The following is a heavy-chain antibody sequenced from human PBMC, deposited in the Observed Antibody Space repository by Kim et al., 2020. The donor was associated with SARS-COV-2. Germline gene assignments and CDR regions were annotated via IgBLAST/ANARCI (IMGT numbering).Heavy chain of an antibody. D-gene: IGHD6-19*01. Sequence: SETLSLTCTVSGGSISSGGYYWSWIRQHPGKGLEWIGYIYYSGSTYYNPSLKSRVTISVDTSKNQFSLKLSSVTAADTAVYYCARGENLWLVPHFDYWGQGTLVTVSS. J-gene: IGHJ4*02. CDR1: GGSISSGGYY. CDR2: IYYSGST. CDR3: ARGENLWLVPHFDY. V-gene: IGHV4-31*03.